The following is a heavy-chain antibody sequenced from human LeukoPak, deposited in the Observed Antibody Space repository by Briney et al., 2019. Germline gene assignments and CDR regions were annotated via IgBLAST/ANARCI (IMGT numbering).Heavy chain of an antibody. V-gene: IGHV3-23*01. CDR2: ISGSGDST. D-gene: IGHD1-26*01. CDR1: GFTLRSYV. J-gene: IGHJ3*02. CDR3: AKDSVPYNGMYDAFDI. Sequence: PGGSLRLSCVASGFTLRSYVMNWVRQTPGKGLEWVSSISGSGDSTFYADSVKGRFSISRDNSKNTLYLQVNGLRTEDTAVYYCAKDSVPYNGMYDAFDIWGQGTMVTVSS.